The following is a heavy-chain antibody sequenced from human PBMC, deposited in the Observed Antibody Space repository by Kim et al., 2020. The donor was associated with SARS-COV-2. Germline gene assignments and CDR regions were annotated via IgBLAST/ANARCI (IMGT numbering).Heavy chain of an antibody. J-gene: IGHJ3*02. CDR3: ARGGVPYAFDI. CDR2: FSSDGSST. D-gene: IGHD3-10*01. Sequence: GGSLRLSCAASGFTFSNYWMHWVRQAPGQGLVWVSYFSSDGSSTSYADSVKGRFTISRDNAKNTLYLQMNSLRAEDTAVYYCARGGVPYAFDIWGQGTMVTVSS. CDR1: GFTFSNYW. V-gene: IGHV3-74*01.